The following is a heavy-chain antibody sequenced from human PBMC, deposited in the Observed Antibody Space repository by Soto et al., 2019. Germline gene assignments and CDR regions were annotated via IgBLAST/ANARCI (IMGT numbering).Heavy chain of an antibody. D-gene: IGHD1-26*01. CDR2: IYYSGST. J-gene: IGHJ3*02. V-gene: IGHV4-39*01. Sequence: SETLSLTCTVSGGSISSSSYYWGWIRQPPGKGLEWIGSIYYSGSTYYNPSLKSRVTISVDTSKNQFSLKLSSVTAADTAVYYCARHNRSGSSAFAFDIWGQGTMVTVSS. CDR1: GGSISSSSYY. CDR3: ARHNRSGSSAFAFDI.